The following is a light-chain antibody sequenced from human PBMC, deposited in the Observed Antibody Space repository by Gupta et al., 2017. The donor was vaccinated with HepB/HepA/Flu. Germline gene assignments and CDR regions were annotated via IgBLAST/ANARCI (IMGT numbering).Light chain of an antibody. CDR2: GAS. J-gene: IGKJ2*01. CDR3: QHHNNWPPDT. V-gene: IGKV3-15*01. CDR1: QSVSSN. Sequence: EIMMTQPPATLSVSPGERATLSCRASQSVSSNLAWYQRKPGQAPRLRTYGASARATGIPARFSGSGSGTKFSLTISSLQSEDSAVYYCQHHNNWPPDTFGQGTNLEIK.